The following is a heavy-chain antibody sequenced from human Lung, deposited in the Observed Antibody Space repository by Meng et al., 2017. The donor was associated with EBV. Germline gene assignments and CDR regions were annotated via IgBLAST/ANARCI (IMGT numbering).Heavy chain of an antibody. Sequence: QLQQSGPGRVKPPQTLSLTWVISGASVSSISAAWTWIRQSPSRGLEWLGRTYYRSKWYNDYAVFVKSRITINPDTSKNQFSLQLNSVTPEDTAVYYCARGATSVFDLWGRGTLVTVSS. J-gene: IGHJ2*01. CDR1: GASVSSISAA. CDR3: ARGATSVFDL. CDR2: TYYRSKWYN. V-gene: IGHV6-1*01.